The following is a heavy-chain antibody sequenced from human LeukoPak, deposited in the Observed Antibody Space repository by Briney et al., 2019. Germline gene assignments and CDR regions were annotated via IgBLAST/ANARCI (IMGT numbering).Heavy chain of an antibody. CDR2: INTNGNNT. CDR1: AFTFSSYW. V-gene: IGHV3-74*01. D-gene: IGHD2-21*02. J-gene: IGHJ4*02. CDR3: VKSDVCGGGCYGTQTTDY. Sequence: PGGSLRLSCAVSAFTFSSYWMHWVRQSPGKGLVWVSHINTNGNNTTYADSVKGRFAIPRDNAKNTLYLQMNSLRAEDTAVNYYVKSDVCGGGCYGTQTTDYWGQGTLVTVSS.